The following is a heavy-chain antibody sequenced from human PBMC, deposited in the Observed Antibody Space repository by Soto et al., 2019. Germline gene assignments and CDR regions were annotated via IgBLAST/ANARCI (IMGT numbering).Heavy chain of an antibody. CDR3: ARASGVEFWFDT. CDR1: GGSISSGGYS. CDR2: IYHSGST. V-gene: IGHV4-30-2*01. D-gene: IGHD3-10*01. J-gene: IGHJ5*02. Sequence: PSETLSLTCAVSGGSISSGGYSWSWILQPPGKGLEWIGYIYHSGSTYYNPSLKSRVTISVDRSKNQFSLKLSSVTAADTAVYYCARASGVEFWFDTWGQGTLVTVSS.